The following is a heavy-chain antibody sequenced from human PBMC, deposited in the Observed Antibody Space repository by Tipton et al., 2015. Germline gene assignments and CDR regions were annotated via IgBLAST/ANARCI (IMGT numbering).Heavy chain of an antibody. CDR3: ARVDILLSQGGMDV. J-gene: IGHJ6*02. V-gene: IGHV4-34*01. Sequence: TLSLTCTVSGGSISHYYWSWIRQPPGKGLEWIGEVNHSGRNNYNLSLKSRVTISVDKFKNQFSLELNSVTAADTAVYYCARVDILLSQGGMDVWGQGTTVTVSS. CDR2: VNHSGRN. D-gene: IGHD3-10*01. CDR1: GGSISHYY.